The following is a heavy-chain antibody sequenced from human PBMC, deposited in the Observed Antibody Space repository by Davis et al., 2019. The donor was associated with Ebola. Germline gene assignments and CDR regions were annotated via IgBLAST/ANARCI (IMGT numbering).Heavy chain of an antibody. J-gene: IGHJ4*02. V-gene: IGHV3-30*03. D-gene: IGHD1-1*01. Sequence: LSLTCAASGFTFSSYGMHWVRQAPGKGLEWVAVISYDGSNKYYADSVKGRFTISRDNSKNTLYLQMNSLRADDTAVYYCARAQFPTTSDHWGQGTLVTVSS. CDR3: ARAQFPTTSDH. CDR1: GFTFSSYG. CDR2: ISYDGSNK.